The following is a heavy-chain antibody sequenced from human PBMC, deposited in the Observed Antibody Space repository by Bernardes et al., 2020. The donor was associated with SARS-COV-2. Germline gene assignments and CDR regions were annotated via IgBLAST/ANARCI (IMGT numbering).Heavy chain of an antibody. J-gene: IGHJ4*02. D-gene: IGHD6-6*01. CDR2: INQDGSET. Sequence: GGSLRPSCAASGFTFSTFWMTCVRQAPGKGLEWVATINQDGSETFYVDSVKGRFTISRDNAKNSLFMEMNTLRAEDTAVYYCARIYSTSSFDFDYWGQGTLVTVSS. CDR3: ARIYSTSSFDFDY. CDR1: GFTFSTFW. V-gene: IGHV3-7*01.